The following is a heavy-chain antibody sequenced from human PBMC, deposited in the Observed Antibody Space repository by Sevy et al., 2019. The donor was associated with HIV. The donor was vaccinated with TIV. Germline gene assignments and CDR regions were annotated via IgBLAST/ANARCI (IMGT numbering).Heavy chain of an antibody. J-gene: IGHJ5*02. V-gene: IGHV2-70*01. D-gene: IGHD2-15*01. CDR3: ARMKVAATRSNWFDP. CDR2: IDWDDDK. Sequence: NFCRSGPTLVNPTQTLTLTCTFSGFSLSTSGMCVSWIRQPPGKALEWLALIDWDDDKYYSTSLKTRLTISKDTSKNQVVLTMTNMDPVDTATYYCARMKVAATRSNWFDPWGQGTLVTVSS. CDR1: GFSLSTSGMC.